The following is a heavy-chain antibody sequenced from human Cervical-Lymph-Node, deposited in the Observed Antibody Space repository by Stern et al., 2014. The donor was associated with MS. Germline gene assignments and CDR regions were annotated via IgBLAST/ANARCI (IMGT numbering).Heavy chain of an antibody. CDR2: MYWDEDK. CDR3: AHRRIGFGELFDL. Sequence: QVTLKESGPTLVKPTQTLTLTCTFSGFSLSSVGMGVAWLRQSPGKAPEWLALMYWDEDKRYSPSLKTRVTITKGTSTDQVVLTMTNVDSVDAGTYYCAHRRIGFGELFDLWGQGILVTVSS. J-gene: IGHJ4*02. D-gene: IGHD3-10*01. V-gene: IGHV2-5*02. CDR1: GFSLSSVGMG.